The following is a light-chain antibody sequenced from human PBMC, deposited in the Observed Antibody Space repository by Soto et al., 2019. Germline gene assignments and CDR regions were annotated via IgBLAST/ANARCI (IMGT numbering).Light chain of an antibody. CDR3: LLDFRYFWA. J-gene: IGKJ1*01. V-gene: IGKV1-12*01. CDR1: QGIGSW. Sequence: IQMTQSPSSVSASVVDTFTITFRASQGIGSWLAWYHQIPGKVPKLLIYAASILQSGVPSRFSGSGSGTDFTLTISSLQPEDFATYYCLLDFRYFWAFGQGTKVDI. CDR2: AAS.